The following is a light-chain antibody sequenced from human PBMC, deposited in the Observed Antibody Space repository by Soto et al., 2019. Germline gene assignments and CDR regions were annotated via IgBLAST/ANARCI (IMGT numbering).Light chain of an antibody. Sequence: QSALTQPASVSGSPGQSITISCTGTSSDVGCYNYVSWYQQHPGKAPKLMIYEVSNRPSGASHRFSGSKTGNTASLTISGLQAEDEADYYCSSYPSSSTPYVFGTGTKLTV. CDR1: SSDVGCYNY. V-gene: IGLV2-14*01. J-gene: IGLJ1*01. CDR2: EVS. CDR3: SSYPSSSTPYV.